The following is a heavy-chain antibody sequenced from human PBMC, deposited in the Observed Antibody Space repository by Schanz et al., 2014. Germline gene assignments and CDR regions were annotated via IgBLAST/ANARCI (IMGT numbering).Heavy chain of an antibody. CDR1: GFSFSVSW. CDR3: TRDRAYHSFDY. CDR2: IKEDGSQK. Sequence: PLVEFGGGLVQPGGSPRLSCEASGFSFSVSWMNWVRQAPGKGLEWVATIKEDGSQKYYLDSVKGRFTISRDNARNSLYLQMTSLRAEDTALYYCTRDRAYHSFDYWGQGTLVTVSS. V-gene: IGHV3-7*01. D-gene: IGHD1-26*01. J-gene: IGHJ4*02.